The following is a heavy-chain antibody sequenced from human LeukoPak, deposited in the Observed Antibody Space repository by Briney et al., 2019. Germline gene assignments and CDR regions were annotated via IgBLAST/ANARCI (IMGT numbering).Heavy chain of an antibody. J-gene: IGHJ4*02. CDR1: GFTFDDYA. CDR2: ISWNSGSI. V-gene: IGHV3-9*01. CDR3: AKDIFALYSSGWYGYFDY. Sequence: GRSLRLSCAASGFTFDDYAMHWVRQAPGKGLEWVSGISWNSGSIGYADSVKGRFTISRDNAKNSLYLQMNSLRAEDTALYYCAKDIFALYSSGWYGYFDYWGQGTLVTVSS. D-gene: IGHD6-19*01.